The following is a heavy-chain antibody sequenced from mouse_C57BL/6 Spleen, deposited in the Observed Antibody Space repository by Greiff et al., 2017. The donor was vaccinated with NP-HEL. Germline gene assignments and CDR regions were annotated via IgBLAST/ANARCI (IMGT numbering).Heavy chain of an antibody. CDR2: IHPNSGST. CDR3: ARSSYYSNHVDY. CDR1: GYTFTSYW. D-gene: IGHD2-5*01. J-gene: IGHJ2*01. Sequence: QVQLQQPGAELVKPGASVKLSCKASGYTFTSYWMHWVKQRPGQGLEWIGMIHPNSGSTNYNEKFKSKATLTVDKPASTAYMQLSSLTSENSAVYYCARSSYYSNHVDYWGQGTTLTVSS. V-gene: IGHV1-64*01.